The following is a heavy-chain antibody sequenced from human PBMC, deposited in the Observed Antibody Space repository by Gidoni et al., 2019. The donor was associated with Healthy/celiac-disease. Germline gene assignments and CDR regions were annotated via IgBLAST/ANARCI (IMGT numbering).Heavy chain of an antibody. J-gene: IGHJ3*02. V-gene: IGHV4-34*01. Sequence: QLQLQQCGAGLLKPSEPLSLTCAFYGGSFRGYYWNWISQPPGKGLEWIGEINHSGSTNYNPSLKSRVTISVDTSKNQFSLKLSSVTAADTAVYYCARERWTVTFDIWGQGTMVTVSS. D-gene: IGHD2-15*01. CDR3: ARERWTVTFDI. CDR1: GGSFRGYY. CDR2: INHSGST.